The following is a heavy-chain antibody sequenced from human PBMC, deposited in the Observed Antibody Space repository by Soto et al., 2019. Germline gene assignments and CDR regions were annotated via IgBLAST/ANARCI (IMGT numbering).Heavy chain of an antibody. CDR3: ARDVSRVGATAY. J-gene: IGHJ4*02. V-gene: IGHV3-11*06. Sequence: QVQLVESGGGLVKPGGSLRLSCAASGFTFSAYYMSWIRQAPGKGLEWVSYISSNSKYTDYADSVKGRFTISRDNAKNCLYLQMNTLRGEDTAVYFCARDVSRVGATAYWGQGALVTVSS. CDR2: ISSNSKYT. D-gene: IGHD1-26*01. CDR1: GFTFSAYY.